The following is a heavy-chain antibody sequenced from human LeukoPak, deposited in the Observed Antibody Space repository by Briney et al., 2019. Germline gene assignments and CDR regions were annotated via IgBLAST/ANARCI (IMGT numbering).Heavy chain of an antibody. CDR1: GFTFSSYW. Sequence: GGSLRLSCAASGFTFSSYWMNWVRQAPGKGLVWVSRIASDGSSTTYADSVRGRFTISRDNAKSSLFLQMNSLRAEDTAVYYCARGRVPDVWGQGTTVTVSS. V-gene: IGHV3-74*01. CDR2: IASDGSST. J-gene: IGHJ6*02. CDR3: ARGRVPDV. D-gene: IGHD3-3*01.